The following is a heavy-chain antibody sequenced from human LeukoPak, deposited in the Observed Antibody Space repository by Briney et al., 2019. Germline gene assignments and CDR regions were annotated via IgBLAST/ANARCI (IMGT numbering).Heavy chain of an antibody. D-gene: IGHD2-2*01. CDR3: AIDIYQLRRDAFDI. J-gene: IGHJ3*02. CDR2: IRYDGSNK. CDR1: GFTFSSYG. Sequence: GGSLRLSCAASGFTFSSYGMHWVRQAPGKGLEWVAFIRYDGSNKYYADSVKGRFTISRDNSKNTLYLQMNSLRAEDTAVYYCAIDIYQLRRDAFDIWGQGTMVTVSS. V-gene: IGHV3-30*02.